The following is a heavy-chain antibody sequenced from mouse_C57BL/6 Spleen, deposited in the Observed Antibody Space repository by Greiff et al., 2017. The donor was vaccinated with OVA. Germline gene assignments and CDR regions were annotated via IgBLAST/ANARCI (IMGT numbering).Heavy chain of an antibody. CDR2: IDPNSGGT. V-gene: IGHV1-72*01. CDR3: ARYEKPRSYAMAE. D-gene: IGHD2-3*01. Sequence: QVQLQQPGAELVKPGASVKLSCKASGYTFTSYWMHWVKQRPGRGLEWIGRIDPNSGGTKYNEKFKSKATLTVDKPSSTAYMQLSSLTSEDSAVEYGARYEKPRSYAMAEWGQGTSVTV. CDR1: GYTFTSYW. J-gene: IGHJ4*01.